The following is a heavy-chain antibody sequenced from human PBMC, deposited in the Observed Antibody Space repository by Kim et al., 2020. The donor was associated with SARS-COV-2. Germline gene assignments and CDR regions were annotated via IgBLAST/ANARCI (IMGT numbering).Heavy chain of an antibody. Sequence: GGSLRLSCAASGFTFSSYWMSWVRQAPGKGLEWVANIKQDGSEKYYVDSVKGRFTISRDNAKNSLYLQMNSLRAEDTAVYYCARGTELRYFDWLGYWGQGTLVTVSS. CDR2: IKQDGSEK. V-gene: IGHV3-7*03. CDR1: GFTFSSYW. J-gene: IGHJ4*02. CDR3: ARGTELRYFDWLGY. D-gene: IGHD3-9*01.